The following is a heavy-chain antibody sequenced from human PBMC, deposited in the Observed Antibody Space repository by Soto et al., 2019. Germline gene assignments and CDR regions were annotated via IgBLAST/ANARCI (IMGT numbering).Heavy chain of an antibody. CDR2: IDPSGGTT. D-gene: IGHD2-21*02. CDR3: ARDTLPYCFGDCYSDY. CDR1: GYTFTNHY. V-gene: IGHV1-46*01. J-gene: IGHJ4*02. Sequence: GASVKVSCKASGYTFTNHYIHWVRQAPGQGLEWMGIIDPSGGTTRFAQKFQGRVTMTRDTSTSTVYMELTSLRFEDAAVYYCARDTLPYCFGDCYSDYWGQGTLVTVSS.